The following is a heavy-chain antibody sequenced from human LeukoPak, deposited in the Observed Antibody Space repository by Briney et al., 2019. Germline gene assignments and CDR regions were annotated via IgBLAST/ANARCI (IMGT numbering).Heavy chain of an antibody. D-gene: IGHD2-2*01. CDR1: GYTFTGHY. Sequence: ASVKVSCKASGYTFTGHYMHWVRQAPGQGLEWMGWISAYNGNTNYAQKLQGRVTMTTDTSTSTAYMELRSLRSDDTAVYYCAREVGYCSSTSCYLRHGLNWFDPWGQGTLVTVSS. V-gene: IGHV1-18*04. CDR2: ISAYNGNT. CDR3: AREVGYCSSTSCYLRHGLNWFDP. J-gene: IGHJ5*02.